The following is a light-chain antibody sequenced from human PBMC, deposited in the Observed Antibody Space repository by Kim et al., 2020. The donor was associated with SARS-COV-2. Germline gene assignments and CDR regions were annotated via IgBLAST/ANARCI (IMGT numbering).Light chain of an antibody. Sequence: GDRVTITCRASQSISSWLAWYQQKPGKAPDLLIYKASNLASGVPSRFSGSESGTEFTLTISSLQPDDFATYYCQQYNSNPYTFGQGTKLEI. V-gene: IGKV1-5*03. CDR1: QSISSW. CDR2: KAS. CDR3: QQYNSNPYT. J-gene: IGKJ2*01.